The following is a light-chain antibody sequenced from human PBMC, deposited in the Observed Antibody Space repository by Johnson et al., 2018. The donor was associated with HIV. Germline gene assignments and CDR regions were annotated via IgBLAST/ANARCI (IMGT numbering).Light chain of an antibody. J-gene: IGLJ1*01. V-gene: IGLV1-51*02. Sequence: QSVLTQPPSVSAAPGQKVTISCSGSSSNIGNNYVSWYKQLPGTAPKLLIYANNKRPSGIADRFSGSKYGTSATLGITGLLTGEEDDYYCGKLDNGLSGYVCGSGTKVT. CDR2: ANN. CDR1: SSNIGNNY. CDR3: GKLDNGLSGYV.